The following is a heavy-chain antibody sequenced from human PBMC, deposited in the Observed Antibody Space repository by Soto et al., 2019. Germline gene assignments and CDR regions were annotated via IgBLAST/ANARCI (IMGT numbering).Heavy chain of an antibody. Sequence: SETLSLTCTVSGGSISSSSYYWGWIRQPPGKGLEWIGSIYYSGSTYYNPSLKSRVTISVDTSKNQFSLKLSSVTAADTAVYYRARHAHRRAAAGNWFYPWGQGTLVTVSS. J-gene: IGHJ5*02. CDR1: GGSISSSSYY. D-gene: IGHD6-13*01. CDR2: IYYSGST. CDR3: ARHAHRRAAAGNWFYP. V-gene: IGHV4-39*01.